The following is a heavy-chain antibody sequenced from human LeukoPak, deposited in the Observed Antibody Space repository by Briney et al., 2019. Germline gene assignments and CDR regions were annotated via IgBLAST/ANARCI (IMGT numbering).Heavy chain of an antibody. D-gene: IGHD6-13*01. J-gene: IGHJ4*02. CDR2: VNLQGST. V-gene: IGHV4-4*02. CDR1: GGSITQTNY. CDR3: ARDRTAATGRLYDY. Sequence: SETLSLTCGVSGGSITQTNYWTWVRQPPGKGLEWIGEVNLQGSTNYNPSLMGRVAISVDKSENHVSLQLTSVTAADTAVYYCARDRTAATGRLYDYWGQGTLVTVSS.